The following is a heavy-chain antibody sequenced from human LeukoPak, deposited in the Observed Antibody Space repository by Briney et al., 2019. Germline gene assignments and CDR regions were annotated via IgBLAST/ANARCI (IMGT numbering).Heavy chain of an antibody. V-gene: IGHV4-4*07. D-gene: IGHD6-13*01. CDR2: IYTSGST. CDR3: ARAAAGYYYYYYMDV. CDR1: GVSLSSYY. J-gene: IGHJ6*03. Sequence: PSETLSLTCTVSGVSLSSYYWSWIRQPARKGREWIGRIYTSGSTNYNPSLKSRVTMSVDTSKNQFSLKLSSVTAADTAVYYCARAAAGYYYYYYMDVWGKGTTVTVSS.